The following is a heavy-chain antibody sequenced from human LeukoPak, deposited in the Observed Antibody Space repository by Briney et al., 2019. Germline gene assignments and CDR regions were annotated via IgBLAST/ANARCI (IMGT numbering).Heavy chain of an antibody. CDR3: ARGRLVPAAIFDP. CDR2: IIPIFGTA. J-gene: IGHJ5*02. V-gene: IGHV1-69*05. D-gene: IGHD2-2*01. CDR1: GGTFSSYA. Sequence: GASVKVSCKASGGTFSSYAISWVRQAPGQGLEWMGRIIPIFGTANYAQKFQGRVTITTDESTSTAYMELSSLRSEDTAVYYRARGRLVPAAIFDPWGQGTLVTVSS.